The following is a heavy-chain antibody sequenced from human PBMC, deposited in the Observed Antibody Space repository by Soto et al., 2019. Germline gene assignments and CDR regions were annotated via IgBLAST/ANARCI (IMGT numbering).Heavy chain of an antibody. CDR1: GGSFSGYY. J-gene: IGHJ4*02. Sequence: PSETLSLTCAVYGGSFSGYYWSWIRQPPGKGLEWIGEINHSGSTNYNPSLKSRVTISVDTSKNQFSLKLSSVTAADTAVYYCARGRHWNDVPLDYWGQGTLVTVSP. CDR3: ARGRHWNDVPLDY. CDR2: INHSGST. V-gene: IGHV4-34*01. D-gene: IGHD1-1*01.